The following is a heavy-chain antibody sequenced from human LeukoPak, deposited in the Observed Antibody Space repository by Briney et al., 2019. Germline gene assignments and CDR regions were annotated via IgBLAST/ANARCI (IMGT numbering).Heavy chain of an antibody. Sequence: SGGSLRLSCAASGFTFSSYGMHWVRQAPGKGLEWVAVISYGGSNKYYADSVKGRFTISRDNSKNTLYLQMNSLRAEDTAVYYCAKDDLIFQGAFDIWGQGTMVTVSS. D-gene: IGHD3-3*01. CDR3: AKDDLIFQGAFDI. V-gene: IGHV3-30*18. CDR1: GFTFSSYG. CDR2: ISYGGSNK. J-gene: IGHJ3*02.